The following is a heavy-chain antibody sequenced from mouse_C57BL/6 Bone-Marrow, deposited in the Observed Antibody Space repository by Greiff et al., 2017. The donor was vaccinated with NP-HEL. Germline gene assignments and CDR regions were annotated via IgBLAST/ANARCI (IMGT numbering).Heavy chain of an antibody. CDR3: ARKAYYGRSYEFAY. V-gene: IGHV1-50*01. Sequence: QVQLQQPGAELVKPGASVKLSCKASGYTFTTYWMQWVKQRPGQGLEWIGEIDPSASYTNYNQKFKGKATLTVDKSSSTANMQLSSLTSEDSAVYYCARKAYYGRSYEFAYWGQGTRVTVSA. CDR2: IDPSASYT. CDR1: GYTFTTYW. D-gene: IGHD1-1*01. J-gene: IGHJ3*01.